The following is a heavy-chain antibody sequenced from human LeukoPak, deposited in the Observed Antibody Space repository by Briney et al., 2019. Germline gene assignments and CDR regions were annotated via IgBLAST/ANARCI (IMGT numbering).Heavy chain of an antibody. CDR3: ARRSYYDSSGLEYFQH. Sequence: SETLSLTCTVSGGSISSSSYYWGWIRQPPGQGLEWIGSIYYSGSTYYNPSLKSRVTISVDTSKNQFSLKLSSVTAADTAVYYCARRSYYDSSGLEYFQHWGQGTLVTVSS. D-gene: IGHD3-22*01. V-gene: IGHV4-39*01. CDR2: IYYSGST. CDR1: GGSISSSSYY. J-gene: IGHJ1*01.